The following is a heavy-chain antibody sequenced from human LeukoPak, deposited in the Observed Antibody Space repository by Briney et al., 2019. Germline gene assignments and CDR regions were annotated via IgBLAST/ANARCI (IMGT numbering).Heavy chain of an antibody. CDR2: IIPIFGTA. CDR3: ARWIEVLDQVFEY. Sequence: SVTVSCKASGGTFSSYAISWVRQAPGQGPEWMGGIIPIFGTANYAQKFQGRVTITSDKSTSTAYMELSRLRSEDTAVYCCARWIEVLDQVFEYWGQGTLVTVSS. J-gene: IGHJ4*02. V-gene: IGHV1-69*06. CDR1: GGTFSSYA. D-gene: IGHD2-2*03.